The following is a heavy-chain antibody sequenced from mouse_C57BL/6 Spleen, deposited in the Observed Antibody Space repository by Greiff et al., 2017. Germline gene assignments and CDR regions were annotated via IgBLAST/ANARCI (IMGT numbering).Heavy chain of an antibody. CDR3: ARGGYDGPYGAY. J-gene: IGHJ3*01. CDR1: GYTFTSYG. V-gene: IGHV1-81*01. Sequence: QVQLQQSGAELARPGASVKLSCKASGYTFTSYGISWVKQRTGQGLEWIGEIYPRSGNTYYNEKFKGKATLTADKSSSTAYMELRSLTSEVSAVYFCARGGYDGPYGAYWGQGTLVTVSA. D-gene: IGHD2-3*01. CDR2: IYPRSGNT.